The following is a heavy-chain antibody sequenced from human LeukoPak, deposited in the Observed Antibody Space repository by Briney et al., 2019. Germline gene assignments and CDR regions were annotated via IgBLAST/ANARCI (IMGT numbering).Heavy chain of an antibody. CDR2: INPNSGGT. V-gene: IGHV1-2*02. J-gene: IGHJ4*02. CDR3: ARVRAGWERSHIVVVTNDY. Sequence: ASVKVSCKASGYTFTDYYMHWVRQAPGQGLEWMGWINPNSGGTNYAQKFQGRVTMTRDTSISTAYVELSRLRSDDTAVYYCARVRAGWERSHIVVVTNDYWGQGTLVTVSS. D-gene: IGHD2-21*02. CDR1: GYTFTDYY.